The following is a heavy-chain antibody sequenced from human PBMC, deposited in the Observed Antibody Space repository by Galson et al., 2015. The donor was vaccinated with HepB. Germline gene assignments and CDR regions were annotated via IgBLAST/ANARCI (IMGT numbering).Heavy chain of an antibody. Sequence: SLRLSCAVSGFTFSRYGLHWVRQAPGKGLEWVAFISYDGSKDYYADSVKGRFTISRDNSKNTLYLQMNSLRAEDTAVYYCARDGDRAMAKYYFDYWGQGTLVTVSS. CDR2: ISYDGSKD. CDR3: ARDGDRAMAKYYFDY. CDR1: GFTFSRYG. D-gene: IGHD5-18*01. J-gene: IGHJ4*02. V-gene: IGHV3-30-3*01.